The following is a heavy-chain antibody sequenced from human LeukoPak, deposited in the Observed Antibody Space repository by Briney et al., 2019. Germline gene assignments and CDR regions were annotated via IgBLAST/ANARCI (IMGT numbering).Heavy chain of an antibody. CDR3: AKDSGDFWSGYYGSNWFDP. V-gene: IGHV3-23*01. Sequence: PGGSLRLSCAASGFTFSSYAMSWVRQAPGKGLEWVSAISGSGGSRYYADSVKGRFTISRDNSKNTLYLQMNSLRAEDTAVYYCAKDSGDFWSGYYGSNWFDPWGQGTLVTVSS. CDR2: ISGSGGSR. D-gene: IGHD3-3*01. J-gene: IGHJ5*02. CDR1: GFTFSSYA.